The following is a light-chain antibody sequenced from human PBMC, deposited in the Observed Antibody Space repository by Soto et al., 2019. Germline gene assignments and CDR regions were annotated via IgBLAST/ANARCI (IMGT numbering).Light chain of an antibody. CDR1: SSNIGSNT. CDR2: SNN. V-gene: IGLV1-44*01. J-gene: IGLJ3*02. CDR3: AAWDDSLNVWV. Sequence: QSVLPQPPSASGTPGQRVTISCSGSSSNIGSNTVNWYQQLPGTAPKLLIYSNNQRPSGVPDRFSGSKSGTSASLAISGLQSEDEADYYCAAWDDSLNVWVFGGGTKLTVL.